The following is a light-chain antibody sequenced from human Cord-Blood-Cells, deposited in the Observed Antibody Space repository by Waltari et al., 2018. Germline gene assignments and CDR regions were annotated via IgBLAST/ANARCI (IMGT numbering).Light chain of an antibody. CDR3: QQYGSSLYT. V-gene: IGKV3-20*01. CDR2: GAS. CDR1: QSVSSSY. Sequence: ELVLTQSPGTLSLSPGERATLSCRASQSVSSSYLAWYQQKPGQAPRLLIYGASSRATGSPDRFSGSGSGTDFTLTISRLEPEDFAVYYCQQYGSSLYTFGQGTKLEIK. J-gene: IGKJ2*01.